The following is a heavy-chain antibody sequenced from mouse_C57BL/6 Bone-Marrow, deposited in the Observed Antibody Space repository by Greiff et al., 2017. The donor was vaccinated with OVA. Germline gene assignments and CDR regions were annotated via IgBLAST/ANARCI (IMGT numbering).Heavy chain of an antibody. Sequence: EVQLQQSGPELVKPGASVKISCKASGYSFTGYYMNWVKQSPEKSLEWIGEINPSTGGTTYNQKFKAKATLTVDKSSSTAYMQLKSLTSEDSAVYYCARRHGSEYFDVWGTGTTVTVSS. CDR1: GYSFTGYY. D-gene: IGHD1-1*01. CDR2: INPSTGGT. J-gene: IGHJ1*03. V-gene: IGHV1-42*01. CDR3: ARRHGSEYFDV.